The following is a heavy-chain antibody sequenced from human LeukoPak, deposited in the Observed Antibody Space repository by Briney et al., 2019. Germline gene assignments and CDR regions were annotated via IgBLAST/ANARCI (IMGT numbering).Heavy chain of an antibody. D-gene: IGHD1-20*01. J-gene: IGHJ4*02. V-gene: IGHV3-21*01. CDR2: ISSSSTYI. CDR3: AREYNSPNRFDY. Sequence: NPGGSLRLSCAASGFTFRNYVMSWVRQAPGKGLEWVSSISSSSTYINYADSVKGRFTISRDNARNSLYLQMNSLRAEDTAVYYCAREYNSPNRFDYWGQGTLVSVSS. CDR1: GFTFRNYV.